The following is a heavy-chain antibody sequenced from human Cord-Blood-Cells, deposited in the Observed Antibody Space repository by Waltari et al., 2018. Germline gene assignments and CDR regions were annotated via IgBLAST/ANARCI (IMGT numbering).Heavy chain of an antibody. CDR2: INHSGST. V-gene: IGHV4-34*01. Sequence: QVQLQQWGAGLLKPSETLSLTCAVYGGSFSGYYWSWIGQPPGKGLEWIGEINHSGSTNYNPSLKSRVTISVDTSKNQFSLKLSSVTAADTAVYYCARCDSSGYKEAFDIWGQGTMVTVSS. D-gene: IGHD3-22*01. J-gene: IGHJ3*02. CDR3: ARCDSSGYKEAFDI. CDR1: GGSFSGYY.